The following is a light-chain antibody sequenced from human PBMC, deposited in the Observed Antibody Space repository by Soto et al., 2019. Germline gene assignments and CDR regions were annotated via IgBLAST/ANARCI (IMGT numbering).Light chain of an antibody. J-gene: IGLJ1*01. CDR2: DVT. CDR3: SSFTDGNNVV. V-gene: IGLV2-8*01. Sequence: QSALTQSPSASGSPGQSVTISCTGTSSDIGGYNSVSWYQQHPGKAPKVMIYDVTKRPSGVPDRFSGSKSGNTDSLTVSALQAEDEADYYCSSFTDGNNVVFGTGTKLTVL. CDR1: SSDIGGYNS.